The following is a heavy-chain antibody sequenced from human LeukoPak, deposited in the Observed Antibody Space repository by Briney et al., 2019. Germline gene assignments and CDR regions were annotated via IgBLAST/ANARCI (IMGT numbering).Heavy chain of an antibody. CDR1: GFTFSSYW. CDR3: TTDHPARRSLGFDY. J-gene: IGHJ4*02. Sequence: GSLRLSCAASGFTFSSYWMNWARQAPGKGLEWVGRIKSKTDGGTTDYAAPVKGRFTISRDDSKNTLYLQMNSLKTEDTAVYYCTTDHPARRSLGFDYWGQGTLVTVSS. CDR2: IKSKTDGGTT. V-gene: IGHV3-15*01.